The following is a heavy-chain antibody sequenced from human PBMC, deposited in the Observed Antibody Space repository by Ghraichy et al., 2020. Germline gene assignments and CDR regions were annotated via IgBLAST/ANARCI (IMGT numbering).Heavy chain of an antibody. CDR2: ISSSSSYI. V-gene: IGHV3-21*01. CDR1: GFTFSSYS. D-gene: IGHD3-22*01. CDR3: ARDISPPGRGYRGGLFDP. Sequence: GGSLRLSCAASGFTFSSYSMNWVRQAPGKGLEWVSSISSSSSYIHYADSVKGRFTISRDNAKNSLYLQMNSLRAEDTAVYYCARDISPPGRGYRGGLFDPWSQGTLVTVS. J-gene: IGHJ5*02.